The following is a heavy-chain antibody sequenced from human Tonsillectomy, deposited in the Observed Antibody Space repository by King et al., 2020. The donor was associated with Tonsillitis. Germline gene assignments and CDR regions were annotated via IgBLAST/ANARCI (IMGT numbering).Heavy chain of an antibody. Sequence: VQLVESGGGVVQPGRSLRVSCAASGFTFSRHAMHWVRQAPGKGLEWVAVTLYDGSVEYYADSVKGRFTISRDNSRNTLYLQMNSLRAEDTAVYFCARYPWELPSVPDYWGQGTLVTVSS. CDR3: ARYPWELPSVPDY. J-gene: IGHJ4*02. CDR1: GFTFSRHA. V-gene: IGHV3-30-3*01. D-gene: IGHD1-26*01. CDR2: TLYDGSVE.